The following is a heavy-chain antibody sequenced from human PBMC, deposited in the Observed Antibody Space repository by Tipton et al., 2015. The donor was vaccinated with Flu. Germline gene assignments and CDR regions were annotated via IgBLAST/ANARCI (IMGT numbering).Heavy chain of an antibody. J-gene: IGHJ4*02. D-gene: IGHD3-22*01. V-gene: IGHV4-34*01. CDR3: ARGGDSSGYYYRGFDY. CDR1: GGSFSGYY. CDR2: INHSGST. Sequence: TLSLTCAVYGGSFSGYYWSWIRQPPGEGLEWIGEINHSGSTNYNPSLKSRVTISVDTSKNQFSLKLSSVTAADTAVYYCARGGDSSGYYYRGFDYWGQGTLVTVSS.